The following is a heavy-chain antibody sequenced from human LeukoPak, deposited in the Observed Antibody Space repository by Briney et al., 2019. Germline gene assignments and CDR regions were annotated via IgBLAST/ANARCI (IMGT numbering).Heavy chain of an antibody. V-gene: IGHV1-2*02. J-gene: IGHJ4*02. CDR3: ASDVRGVSAVGYPSAGYDY. D-gene: IGHD6-13*01. Sequence: ASVKVSCKASGYTFTGYYIHWVRQAPGQGLEWMGWINPNSGGTNYAQKFQGRVTMTRDTSITTAYMELNGLRSDDTAVFYCASDVRGVSAVGYPSAGYDYWGQGTLVTVSS. CDR2: INPNSGGT. CDR1: GYTFTGYY.